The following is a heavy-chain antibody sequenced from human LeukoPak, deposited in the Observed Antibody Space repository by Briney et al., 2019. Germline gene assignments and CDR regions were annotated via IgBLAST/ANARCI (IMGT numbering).Heavy chain of an antibody. Sequence: GGSLRLSCAASGFTFDDYGMSWVRQAPGKGLEWVSAISGSGGSTYYADSVKGRFTISRDNSKNTLYLQMNSLRAEDTAVYYCAKRDGVSKDAFDIWGQGTMVTVSS. CDR1: GFTFDDYG. J-gene: IGHJ3*02. V-gene: IGHV3-23*01. CDR3: AKRDGVSKDAFDI. D-gene: IGHD5-24*01. CDR2: ISGSGGST.